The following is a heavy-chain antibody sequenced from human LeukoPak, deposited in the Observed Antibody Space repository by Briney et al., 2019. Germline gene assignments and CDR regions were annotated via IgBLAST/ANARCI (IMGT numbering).Heavy chain of an antibody. J-gene: IGHJ6*02. D-gene: IGHD6-13*01. CDR2: INHSGST. Sequence: PSETLSLTCAVYGGSFSGYYWSWIRQPPGKGLEWIGEINHSGSTNYNPSLKSRVTISVDTSKNQFSLKLSSVTAADTAVYYCAGMASIAAPEYYYYGMDVWGQGTTVTVSS. CDR1: GGSFSGYY. V-gene: IGHV4-34*01. CDR3: AGMASIAAPEYYYYGMDV.